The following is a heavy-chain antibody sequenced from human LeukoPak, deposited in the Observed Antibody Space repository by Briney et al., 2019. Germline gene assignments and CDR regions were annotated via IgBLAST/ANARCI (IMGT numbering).Heavy chain of an antibody. Sequence: PSETLSLTCTVSGGSISSYYWSWIRQPAGKGLEWIGRIYTSGSTNYNPSLKSRVTMSVDTSKNQFSLKLSSVTAADTAVYYCARSLVVVPAADDHYYYYGMDVWGRGTTVTVSS. D-gene: IGHD2-2*01. V-gene: IGHV4-4*07. CDR3: ARSLVVVPAADDHYYYYGMDV. CDR2: IYTSGST. J-gene: IGHJ6*02. CDR1: GGSISSYY.